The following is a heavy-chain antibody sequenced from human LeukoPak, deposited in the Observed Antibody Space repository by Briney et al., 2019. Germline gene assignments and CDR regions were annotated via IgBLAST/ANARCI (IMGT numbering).Heavy chain of an antibody. CDR3: ARPTTVTTHYFQH. Sequence: KPSETLSLTCAVYGGSFSGYYWSWIRQPPGKGLEWIGEINHSGSTNYNPSLKSRVTISVDTSKNQFSLKLSSVTAADTAVYYCARPTTVTTHYFQHWGQGTLVTVSS. CDR1: GGSFSGYY. CDR2: INHSGST. V-gene: IGHV4-34*01. D-gene: IGHD4-17*01. J-gene: IGHJ1*01.